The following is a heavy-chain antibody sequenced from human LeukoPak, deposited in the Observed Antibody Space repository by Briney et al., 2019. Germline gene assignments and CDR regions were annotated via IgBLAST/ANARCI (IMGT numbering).Heavy chain of an antibody. Sequence: PGGSLRLSCAASGFTFSSYGMHWVRQAPGKGLEWVAVIWYDGSNKYYAGSVKGRFTISRDNSKNTLYLQMNSLRAEDTAVYYCAGGVYSGWYWYFDLWDRGTLVTVSS. V-gene: IGHV3-33*01. D-gene: IGHD6-19*01. CDR1: GFTFSSYG. CDR2: IWYDGSNK. J-gene: IGHJ2*01. CDR3: AGGVYSGWYWYFDL.